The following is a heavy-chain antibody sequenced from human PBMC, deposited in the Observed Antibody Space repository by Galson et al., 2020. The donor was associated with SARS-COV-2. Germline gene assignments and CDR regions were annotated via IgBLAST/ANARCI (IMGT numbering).Heavy chain of an antibody. Sequence: GESLKISCKGSGYSFTSYWIGWVRQMPGKGLEWMGIIYPGDSDTRYSPSFQGQVTISADKSISTAYLQWSSLKASDTAMYYCARFCLVPAATRSQYYFDYWGQGTLVTVSS. D-gene: IGHD2-2*01. J-gene: IGHJ4*02. CDR3: ARFCLVPAATRSQYYFDY. V-gene: IGHV5-51*01. CDR2: IYPGDSDT. CDR1: GYSFTSYW.